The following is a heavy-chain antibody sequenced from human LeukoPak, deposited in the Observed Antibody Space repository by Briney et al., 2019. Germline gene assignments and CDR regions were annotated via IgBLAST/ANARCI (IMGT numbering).Heavy chain of an antibody. J-gene: IGHJ3*02. Sequence: ASVKVSCKASGYTFTSYGISWVRQAPGQGLEWMGWISAYNGNTNYAQKLQGRVTMTTDTSTSTAYMELRSLRSDDTAVYYCARGRMIVVPYDAFDIWGQGTMVTVSS. CDR1: GYTFTSYG. CDR2: ISAYNGNT. D-gene: IGHD3-22*01. CDR3: ARGRMIVVPYDAFDI. V-gene: IGHV1-18*01.